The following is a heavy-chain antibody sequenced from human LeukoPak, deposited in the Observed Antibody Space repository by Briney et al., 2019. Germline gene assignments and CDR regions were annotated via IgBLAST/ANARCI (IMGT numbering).Heavy chain of an antibody. V-gene: IGHV3-30-3*01. J-gene: IGHJ6*02. CDR2: ISDDGSNK. CDR1: GFTFSNYA. Sequence: GGSLRLSCAASGFTFSNYAVHWVRQAPGKGLEWVALISDDGSNKYYTNSVKGRFTISRDNSKNTLYLQMNSLRAEDTAVYYCAKAEGGYYYYGMDVWGQGTTVTVSS. D-gene: IGHD1-14*01. CDR3: AKAEGGYYYYGMDV.